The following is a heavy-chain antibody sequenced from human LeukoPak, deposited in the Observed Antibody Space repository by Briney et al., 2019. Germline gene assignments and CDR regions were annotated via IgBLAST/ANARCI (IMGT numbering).Heavy chain of an antibody. V-gene: IGHV4-59*01. D-gene: IGHD3-10*01. CDR3: ARSYGSGSHWFDY. CDR1: GGSISSYY. CDR2: IYYSGST. J-gene: IGHJ4*02. Sequence: SETLSLTCTVSGGSISSYYWSWIRQPPGKGLEWIGYIYYSGSTNYNPSLKSRVTISVDTSKNQFSLKLSSVTAADTAVYYCARSYGSGSHWFDYWGQGTLATVSS.